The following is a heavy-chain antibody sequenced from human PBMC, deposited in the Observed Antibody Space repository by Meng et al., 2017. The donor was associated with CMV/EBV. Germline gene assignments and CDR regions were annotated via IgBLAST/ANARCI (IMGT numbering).Heavy chain of an antibody. Sequence: GESLKISCAASGFTFSSYAMHWVRQAPGKGLEGVVVLSYDGSNKYYADSVKGRFTISRDNSKNTLYLQMNSLRAEDTAVYYCARDLWPAAIRTPYYYGMDVWGQGTTVTVSS. CDR1: GFTFSSYA. CDR3: ARDLWPAAIRTPYYYGMDV. V-gene: IGHV3-30*04. J-gene: IGHJ6*02. D-gene: IGHD2-2*01. CDR2: LSYDGSNK.